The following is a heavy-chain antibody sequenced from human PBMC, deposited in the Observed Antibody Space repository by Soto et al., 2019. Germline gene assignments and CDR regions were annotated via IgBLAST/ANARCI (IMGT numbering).Heavy chain of an antibody. Sequence: EVQLVESGGGLVQPGGSLRLSCAASGFTFSSYWMSWVRQAPGKGLEWVANIKQDGSEKYYVDSVKGRFTISRDNAKNSLYLQMNSLRAEDTAVYYCARDGTTVVTPAEGYWGQGTLVTVSS. D-gene: IGHD4-17*01. CDR2: IKQDGSEK. CDR1: GFTFSSYW. CDR3: ARDGTTVVTPAEGY. J-gene: IGHJ4*02. V-gene: IGHV3-7*04.